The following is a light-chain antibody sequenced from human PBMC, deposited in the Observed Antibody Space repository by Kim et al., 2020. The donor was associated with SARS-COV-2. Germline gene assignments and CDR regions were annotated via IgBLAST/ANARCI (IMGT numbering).Light chain of an antibody. Sequence: QSVLTQAPSASGTPGQWVTISCSTSSSNIAIKSVSWYHHLPGTAPKLLIYSNDQRPSGVPDRFSGSKSGTSASLAISGLQSEDEADYYCVAWDDSLNGLVFGGGTQLTVL. J-gene: IGLJ2*01. CDR2: SND. CDR3: VAWDDSLNGLV. CDR1: SSNIAIKS. V-gene: IGLV1-44*01.